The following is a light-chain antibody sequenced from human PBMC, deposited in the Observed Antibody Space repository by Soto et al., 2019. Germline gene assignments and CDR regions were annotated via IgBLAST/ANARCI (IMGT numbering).Light chain of an antibody. Sequence: EIVLTQSPGTLSLSPGERATLSCRASQSVSSSYLAWYQQKPGQAPRLLIYGASSRATGIPERFSGSGSGTDSTLTITSLEPQAFAVYYCHQYRRSPNFPFGPGTKVDIK. CDR3: HQYRRSPNFP. J-gene: IGKJ3*01. CDR2: GAS. CDR1: QSVSSSY. V-gene: IGKV3-20*01.